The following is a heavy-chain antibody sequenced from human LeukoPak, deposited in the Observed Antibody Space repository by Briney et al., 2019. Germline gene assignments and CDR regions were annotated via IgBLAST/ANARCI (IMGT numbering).Heavy chain of an antibody. D-gene: IGHD6-19*01. J-gene: IGHJ2*01. CDR2: IYHSGST. V-gene: IGHV4-38-2*02. Sequence: SETLSLTCAVSGYSISSGYYWGWIRQPPGKGLEWIGSIYHSGSTYYNPSLKSRVTISVDTSKHQFSLKLSSVAAADTAVYYCAREVAGSENWYYDLWGRGTLVTVSS. CDR3: AREVAGSENWYYDL. CDR1: GYSISSGYY.